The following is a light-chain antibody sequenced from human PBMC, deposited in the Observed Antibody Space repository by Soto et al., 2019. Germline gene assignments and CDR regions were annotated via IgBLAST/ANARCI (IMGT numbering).Light chain of an antibody. CDR3: QRYGSSRPWT. Sequence: EVVLTQSPGTLSLSPGERATLSCRASQSVSSSYLAWYQQRPGQAPRLLIYGASSRATGIPDRFSGSGSGTDFTLTISRLEPEDFAVYYCQRYGSSRPWTFGQGTKVDNK. CDR1: QSVSSSY. CDR2: GAS. J-gene: IGKJ1*01. V-gene: IGKV3-20*01.